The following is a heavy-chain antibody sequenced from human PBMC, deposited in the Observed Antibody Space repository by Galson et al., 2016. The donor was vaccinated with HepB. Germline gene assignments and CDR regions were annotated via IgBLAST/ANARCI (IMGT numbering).Heavy chain of an antibody. V-gene: IGHV3-13*04. J-gene: IGHJ6*02. CDR1: GFTFRSYD. D-gene: IGHD6-6*01. CDR3: ARGDSSYSGMDV. Sequence: SMRLPCAVSGFTFRSYDMHWVRQVTGNGLEWVAAIGSDGDTYYRGSVKGRFAISRENAKKSLFLQMNSLRAGDTAVYYCARGDSSYSGMDVWGQGTAVTVSS. CDR2: IGSDGDT.